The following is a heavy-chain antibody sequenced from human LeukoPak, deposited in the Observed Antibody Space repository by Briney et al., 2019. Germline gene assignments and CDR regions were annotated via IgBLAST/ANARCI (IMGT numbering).Heavy chain of an antibody. CDR3: ARGSRISMFGVTHMRGTFDI. J-gene: IGHJ3*02. D-gene: IGHD3-3*01. Sequence: YPSETLSLTCAVYDGSLSGYDWSWICQPPGKGLEWIGEINHSGSTNYNPSLKSRVTISVDTSKNQVSLKLTSVTAADTAVYFCARGSRISMFGVTHMRGTFDIWGQGTTVTVSS. V-gene: IGHV4-34*01. CDR2: INHSGST. CDR1: DGSLSGYD.